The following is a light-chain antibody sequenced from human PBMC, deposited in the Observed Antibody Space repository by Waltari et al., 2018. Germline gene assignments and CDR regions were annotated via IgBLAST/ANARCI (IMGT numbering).Light chain of an antibody. Sequence: QSVLTQPPSVSGAPGQRVTISCAGNSSTIGARYDVHWYQKLPGTAPKLLIYANNNRPSGVPDRFSGSKSGTSASLAITGLQAEDEADYYCQSYDISLSGVIFGGGTKLTVL. CDR2: ANN. J-gene: IGLJ2*01. CDR3: QSYDISLSGVI. V-gene: IGLV1-40*01. CDR1: SSTIGARYD.